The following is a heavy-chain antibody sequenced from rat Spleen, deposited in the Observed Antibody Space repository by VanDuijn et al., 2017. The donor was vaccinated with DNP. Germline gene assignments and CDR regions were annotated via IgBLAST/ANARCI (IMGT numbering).Heavy chain of an antibody. CDR1: GFTFSHYY. CDR2: ITNSGDST. V-gene: IGHV5S23*01. Sequence: EVQLVESGGGLVQPGRSLKLSCAASGFTFSHYYMAWVRQAPSKGLEWVASITNSGDSTYYRDSVKGRFTISRDNAKSTLYLQMDSLRSEDTATYYCAREYYYVMDAWGQGASVTVSS. CDR3: AREYYYVMDA. J-gene: IGHJ4*01.